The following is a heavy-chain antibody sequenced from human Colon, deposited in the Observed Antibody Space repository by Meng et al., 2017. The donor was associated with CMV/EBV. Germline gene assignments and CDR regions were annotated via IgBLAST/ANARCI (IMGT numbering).Heavy chain of an antibody. CDR2: VYLGDSHT. D-gene: IGHD6-19*01. Sequence: GGSLKISCRASGYSFTGYWIGWVRQMPGKGLELMGVVYLGDSHTIYTPAFQGQVTISADKSTTTAYLQWTSLKASDTAMYYCTTGRYSSGWYESDFWGQGTLVTVSS. V-gene: IGHV5-51*01. J-gene: IGHJ4*02. CDR1: GYSFTGYW. CDR3: TTGRYSSGWYESDF.